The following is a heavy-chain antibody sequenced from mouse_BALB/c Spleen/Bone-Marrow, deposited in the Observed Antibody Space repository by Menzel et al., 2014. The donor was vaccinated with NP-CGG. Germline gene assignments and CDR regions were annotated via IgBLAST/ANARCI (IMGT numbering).Heavy chain of an antibody. CDR3: ARYSYGRRGYYFDY. V-gene: IGHV14-3*02. Sequence: VQLQQSGAELVKPGASVKLSCTASGFNIKDTYMHWVKQRPEQGLEWIGRIDPANGNTKYDPKFQGKATITADTSSNTAYLQLSSLSSEDTAVYYCARYSYGRRGYYFDYWGQGTTLTVSS. D-gene: IGHD2-12*01. CDR2: IDPANGNT. CDR1: GFNIKDTY. J-gene: IGHJ2*01.